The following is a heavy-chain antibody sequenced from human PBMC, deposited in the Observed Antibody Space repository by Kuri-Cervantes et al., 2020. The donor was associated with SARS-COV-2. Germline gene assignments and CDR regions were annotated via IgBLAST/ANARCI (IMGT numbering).Heavy chain of an antibody. CDR1: GFTFSSYW. V-gene: IGHV3-7*01. CDR3: ARRFHQYQLPHWYFDL. D-gene: IGHD2-2*01. Sequence: GESLKISCAASGFTFSSYWISWVRQAPGKGLEWVANIKQDGSEKYYVDSVKGRFTISRDNAKNSLYLQMNSLRAEDTAVYYCARRFHQYQLPHWYFDLWGRGTLVTVSS. CDR2: IKQDGSEK. J-gene: IGHJ2*01.